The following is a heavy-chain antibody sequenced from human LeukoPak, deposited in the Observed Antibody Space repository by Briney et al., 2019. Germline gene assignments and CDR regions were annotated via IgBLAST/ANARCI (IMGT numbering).Heavy chain of an antibody. Sequence: SETLSLTCTVSGGSISSSSYYWGWIRQPPGKGLEWIGSIYYSGSTYYNPSLKSRVTIPVDTSKNQFSLKLSSVTAADTAVYYCARCLGYSYGYGHYYYYMDVWGKGTTVTVSS. CDR2: IYYSGST. V-gene: IGHV4-39*01. CDR1: GGSISSSSYY. D-gene: IGHD5-18*01. J-gene: IGHJ6*03. CDR3: ARCLGYSYGYGHYYYYMDV.